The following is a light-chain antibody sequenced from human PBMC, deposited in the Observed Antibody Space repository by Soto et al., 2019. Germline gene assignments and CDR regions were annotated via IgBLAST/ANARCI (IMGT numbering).Light chain of an antibody. J-gene: IGLJ2*01. CDR2: DVS. CDR3: SSYTSSSIVV. CDR1: SSDVGGYNY. V-gene: IGLV2-14*01. Sequence: QSALTQPGSVSGSPGQSITISCTGTSSDVGGYNYVSWYQQHPGKAPKLMIYDVSNRPSGVSNRFSGSKSGNTASLTISGLQAEDEADYYCSSYTSSSIVVFGGGTKLTVL.